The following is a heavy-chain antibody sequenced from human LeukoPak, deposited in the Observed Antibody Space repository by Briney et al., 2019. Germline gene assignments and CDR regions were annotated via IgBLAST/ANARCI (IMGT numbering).Heavy chain of an antibody. D-gene: IGHD4-17*01. CDR3: ARVDYVGVY. CDR1: GYTFTSNG. V-gene: IGHV1-18*01. J-gene: IGHJ4*02. CDR2: ISCNNGDT. Sequence: ASVKVSCKASGYTFTSNGITWVRQAPGQGLEWVGWISCNNGDTRYAQKFQGRVTVTTDTSTSTVYMELSSLRSEDTAVYYCARVDYVGVYWGQGTLVTVSS.